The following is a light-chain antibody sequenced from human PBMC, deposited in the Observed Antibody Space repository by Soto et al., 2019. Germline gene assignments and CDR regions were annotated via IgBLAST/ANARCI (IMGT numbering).Light chain of an antibody. CDR2: GAS. CDR3: QQYNNWPAWT. V-gene: IGKV3-15*01. Sequence: EIVMTQFPATRSVSPGERATLSCRASQSVSSNLAWYQQKPGQAPRLLIYGASTRATGIPARFSGRGSWTEFTLTSSSLPSEDFAVYYCQQYNNWPAWTLGQGTKVDIK. J-gene: IGKJ1*01. CDR1: QSVSSN.